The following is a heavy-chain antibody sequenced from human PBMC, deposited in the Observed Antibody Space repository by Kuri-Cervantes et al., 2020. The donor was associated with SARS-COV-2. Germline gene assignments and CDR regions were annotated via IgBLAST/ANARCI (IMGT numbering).Heavy chain of an antibody. CDR2: ISSSSSTI. CDR1: GFTFGDYA. CDR3: ARYYSGSYYYYYYMDV. Sequence: GESLKISCTASGFTFGDYAMSWVRQAPGKGLEWVSYISSSSSTIYYADSVKGRFTISRDNAKNSLYLQMNSLRAEDTAVYYCARYYSGSYYYYYYMDVWGKGTTVTVSS. V-gene: IGHV3-48*01. J-gene: IGHJ6*03. D-gene: IGHD1-26*01.